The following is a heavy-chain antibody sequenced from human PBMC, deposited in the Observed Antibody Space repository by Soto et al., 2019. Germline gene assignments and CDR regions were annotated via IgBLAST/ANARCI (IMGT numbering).Heavy chain of an antibody. CDR2: ISSSGSTI. D-gene: IGHD2-15*01. CDR3: AREGGRHCSPSRCYNAFDI. J-gene: IGHJ3*02. V-gene: IGHV3-48*02. CDR1: GFTFSNYA. Sequence: GGSLRLSCIASGFTFSNYAMSWVRQAPGKGLEWVAYISSSGSTIYYADSVKGRFAISRDNAKTSLYLQMDSLRDEDTAVYYCAREGGRHCSPSRCYNAFDIWGQGTTVTVSS.